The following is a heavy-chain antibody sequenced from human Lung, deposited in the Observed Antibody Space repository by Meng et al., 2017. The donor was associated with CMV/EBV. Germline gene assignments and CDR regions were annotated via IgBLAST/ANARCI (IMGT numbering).Heavy chain of an antibody. D-gene: IGHD4-17*01. CDR2: IYYSGST. Sequence: QAHAQASAPRLVPPSPTLALTCTVSGGSISSGGFYWSWIRQHPGKGLEWIGYIYYSGSTYYNPSLRSRVAISIDTSKNQFSLKLTSVTAADTAVYFCARTNYGDYNWFDPWGQGTLVTVSS. J-gene: IGHJ5*02. CDR1: GGSISSGGFY. CDR3: ARTNYGDYNWFDP. V-gene: IGHV4-31*03.